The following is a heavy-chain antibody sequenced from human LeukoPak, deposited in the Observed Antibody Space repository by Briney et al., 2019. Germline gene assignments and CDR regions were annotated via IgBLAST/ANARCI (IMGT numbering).Heavy chain of an antibody. CDR2: INPNSGGT. CDR1: GYTFTGYY. CDR3: ARGSRSSWFYYYYMDV. D-gene: IGHD6-6*01. V-gene: IGHV1-2*02. J-gene: IGHJ6*03. Sequence: EASVKVSCKASGYTFTGYYMHWVRQAPGQGLEWMGWINPNSGGTNYAQKFQGRVTMTRDTSISTAYMELSRLRSDDTAVYYCARGSRSSWFYYYYMDVWGKGTTVTVSS.